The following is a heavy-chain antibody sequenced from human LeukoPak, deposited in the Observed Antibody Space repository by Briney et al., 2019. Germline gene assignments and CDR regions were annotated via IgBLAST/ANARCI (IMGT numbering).Heavy chain of an antibody. CDR3: ARLHSSSWYLYYFDY. J-gene: IGHJ4*02. V-gene: IGHV1-8*03. D-gene: IGHD6-13*01. CDR1: GYTVTSHD. Sequence: GASVKVSCKASGYTVTSHDINWVRQATRQGLEWMGWMNPNSGNTGYAQKFQGRVTITRNNSISTGYMELSSLRSEDTAVYYCARLHSSSWYLYYFDYWGQGTLVTVSS. CDR2: MNPNSGNT.